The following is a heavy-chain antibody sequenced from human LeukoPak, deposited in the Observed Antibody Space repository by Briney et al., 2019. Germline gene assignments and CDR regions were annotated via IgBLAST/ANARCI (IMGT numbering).Heavy chain of an antibody. J-gene: IGHJ4*02. CDR1: GGSISSSSYY. D-gene: IGHD6-13*01. CDR3: ARLQLVQGFDY. Sequence: SETLSLTCTVSGGSISSSSYYWGWIRQPPGKGLEWIGSIYYSGSTYYNPSLKSRVTISVDTSKNQFSLKLSSVTAADTAVYYCARLQLVQGFDYWGQGTLVTVSS. V-gene: IGHV4-39*01. CDR2: IYYSGST.